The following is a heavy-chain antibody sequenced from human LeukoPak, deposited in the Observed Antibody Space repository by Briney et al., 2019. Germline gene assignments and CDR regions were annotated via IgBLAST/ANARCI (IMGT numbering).Heavy chain of an antibody. CDR2: IYYSGST. CDR1: GGSISSYY. J-gene: IGHJ4*02. Sequence: SETLSLTCTVSGGSISSYYWSWIRQPPGKGLEWIGYIYYSGSTNYNPSLKSRVTISVDTSKNHFSLKLSSVTAADTAVYYCARINNWSYYYFDYWGQGPWSPSPQ. CDR3: ARINNWSYYYFDY. D-gene: IGHD1-7*01. V-gene: IGHV4-59*01.